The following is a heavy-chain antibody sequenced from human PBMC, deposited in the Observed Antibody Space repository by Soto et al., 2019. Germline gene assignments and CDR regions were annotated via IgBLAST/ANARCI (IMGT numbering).Heavy chain of an antibody. V-gene: IGHV3-53*01. J-gene: IGHJ4*02. CDR3: ARDSCSGGSCYNFDY. CDR1: GFTVSSNY. CDR2: IYSGGST. D-gene: IGHD2-15*01. Sequence: VGSLRLSCAASGFTVSSNYMSWVRQAPGKGLEWVSVIYSGGSTYYADSVKGRFTISRDNSKNTLYLQMNSLRAEDTAVYYCARDSCSGGSCYNFDYWGQGTLVTVSS.